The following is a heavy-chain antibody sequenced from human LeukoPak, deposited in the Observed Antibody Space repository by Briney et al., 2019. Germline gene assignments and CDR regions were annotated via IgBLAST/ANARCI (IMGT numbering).Heavy chain of an antibody. J-gene: IGHJ3*02. CDR2: IKQDGSEK. CDR1: GFTFSSYW. Sequence: GGSLRLSCAASGFTFSSYWMSWVRQAPGKGLEWVANIKQDGSEKYYVDSVKGRFTISRDNAKNSLYLQMNSLRAEDTAVYYCARSSPSWEPHPDDAFDIWGQGTMVTVSS. CDR3: ARSSPSWEPHPDDAFDI. D-gene: IGHD1-26*01. V-gene: IGHV3-7*01.